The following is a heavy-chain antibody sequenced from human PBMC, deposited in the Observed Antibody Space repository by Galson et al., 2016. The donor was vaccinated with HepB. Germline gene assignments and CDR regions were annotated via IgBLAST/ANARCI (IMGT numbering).Heavy chain of an antibody. CDR1: DDSMTRPGYY. J-gene: IGHJ5*02. V-gene: IGHV4-31*03. Sequence: TLSLTCSVSDDSMTRPGYYWTWIRQPPGGGLEWIGYIHYSGITFYNPSLRSRVIISLDMSKNLFILRLTSVTAADTGVYYCARDGSYDSLAGFYNGWFDPWGQGTLVTVSS. CDR2: IHYSGIT. CDR3: ARDGSYDSLAGFYNGWFDP. D-gene: IGHD3-9*01.